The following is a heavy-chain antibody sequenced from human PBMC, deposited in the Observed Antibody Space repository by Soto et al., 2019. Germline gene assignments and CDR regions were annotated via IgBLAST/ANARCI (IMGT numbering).Heavy chain of an antibody. CDR2: ISHSGNT. V-gene: IGHV4-4*02. J-gene: IGHJ4*02. D-gene: IGHD5-18*01. Sequence: VQLQESGPGLVKPSGTLSLTCAVSGGSISSGNWWSWVRQSPRKGLEWIGEISHSGNTNHNPSLKTRVTISIDRSKTQFSLKLTSVTAADMAVYYCASHRGNTYGPYDYWGQGTLVTVSS. CDR1: GGSISSGNW. CDR3: ASHRGNTYGPYDY.